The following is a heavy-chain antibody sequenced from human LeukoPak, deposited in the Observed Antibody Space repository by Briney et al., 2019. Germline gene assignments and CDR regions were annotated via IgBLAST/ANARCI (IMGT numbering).Heavy chain of an antibody. CDR3: ARDTTVVTGY. D-gene: IGHD4-23*01. Sequence: GASVKVSCKASGYTFTGYYIHWVRQAPGQGLEWMGWINPNSGGTSYAQKFQGRVTMTRDTSISTAYMELSRLRYDDAAVDYCARDTTVVTGYWGQETLVTVSS. CDR2: INPNSGGT. V-gene: IGHV1-2*02. CDR1: GYTFTGYY. J-gene: IGHJ4*02.